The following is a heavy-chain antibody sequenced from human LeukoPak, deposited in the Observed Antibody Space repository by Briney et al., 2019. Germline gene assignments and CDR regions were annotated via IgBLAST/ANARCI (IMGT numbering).Heavy chain of an antibody. V-gene: IGHV3-30*18. D-gene: IGHD2-21*01. Sequence: GGSLRLSCAASGFTFSSYGMHWVRQAPGKGLEWVAVISYDGSNKYYADSVKGRFTISRDNSKNTLYLQMNCLRAEDTAVYYWGKVALYSRRDRFSDIGAMDVWGQGATGTVSS. J-gene: IGHJ6*02. CDR1: GFTFSSYG. CDR3: GKVALYSRRDRFSDIGAMDV. CDR2: ISYDGSNK.